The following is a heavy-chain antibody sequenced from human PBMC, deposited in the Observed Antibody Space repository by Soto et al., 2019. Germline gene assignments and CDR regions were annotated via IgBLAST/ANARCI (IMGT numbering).Heavy chain of an antibody. D-gene: IGHD4-17*01. CDR3: ARDPTVTTIEGFWDY. J-gene: IGHJ4*02. CDR1: GFTFSSYA. Sequence: GGSLRLSCAASGFTFSSYAMHWVRQAPGKGLEWVAVISYDGSNKYYADSVKGRFTISRDNSKNTLYLQMNSLRAEDTAVYYCARDPTVTTIEGFWDYWGQGTLVTVSS. CDR2: ISYDGSNK. V-gene: IGHV3-30*04.